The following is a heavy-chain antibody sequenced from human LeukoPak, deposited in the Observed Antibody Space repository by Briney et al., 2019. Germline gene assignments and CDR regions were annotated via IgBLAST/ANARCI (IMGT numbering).Heavy chain of an antibody. CDR1: GGSISSSNW. J-gene: IGHJ4*02. CDR2: IYPSGST. Sequence: IPSETLSLTCAVSGGSISSSNWWSWVRQPPGKGLEWIGEIYPSGSTNYNPSLKSRATISMDESKNQFSLTLNSVTAADTAMYYCAKDMGYQLLYWGRGSAVTVSS. D-gene: IGHD2-2*02. CDR3: AKDMGYQLLY. V-gene: IGHV4-4*02.